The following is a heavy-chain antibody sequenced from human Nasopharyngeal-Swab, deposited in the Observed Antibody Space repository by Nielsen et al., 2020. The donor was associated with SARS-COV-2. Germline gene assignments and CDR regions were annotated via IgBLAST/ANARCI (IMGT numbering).Heavy chain of an antibody. CDR2: MNPNSGGT. Sequence: ASVKVSCKASGYTFTSYDINWVRQATGQGLEWMGWMNPNSGGTNYAQKFQGWVTMTRDTSISTAYMELSRLRSDDTAVYYCARGYSYGYVYFDYWGQGTLVTVSS. V-gene: IGHV1-2*04. CDR3: ARGYSYGYVYFDY. D-gene: IGHD5-18*01. CDR1: GYTFTSYD. J-gene: IGHJ4*02.